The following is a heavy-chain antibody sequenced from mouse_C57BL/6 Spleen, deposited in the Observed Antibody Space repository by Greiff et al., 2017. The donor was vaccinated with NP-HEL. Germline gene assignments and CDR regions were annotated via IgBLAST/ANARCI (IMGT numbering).Heavy chain of an antibody. J-gene: IGHJ3*01. CDR3: TTDRDWFAY. V-gene: IGHV14-4*01. Sequence: EVQLQQSGAELVRPGASVKLSCTASGFNIKDDYMHWVKQRPEQGPEWIGWIDPENGDTEYASKFQGKATITADTSSNTAYLQLSSLTSEDTAVYYCTTDRDWFAYWGQGTLVTVSA. CDR1: GFNIKDDY. CDR2: IDPENGDT.